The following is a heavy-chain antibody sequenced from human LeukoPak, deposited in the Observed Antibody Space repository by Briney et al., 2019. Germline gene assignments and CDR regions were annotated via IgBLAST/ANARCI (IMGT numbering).Heavy chain of an antibody. CDR2: IYHSGST. CDR1: GGSISSGGYS. J-gene: IGHJ4*02. D-gene: IGHD2-15*01. Sequence: SETLSFTCAVSGGSISSGGYSWSWIRQPPGKGLEWIGYIYHSGSTYYNPSLKSRVTISVDRSKNQFSLKLSSVTAADTAVYYCARYSIVVVAFDYWGQGTLVTVSS. CDR3: ARYSIVVVAFDY. V-gene: IGHV4-30-2*01.